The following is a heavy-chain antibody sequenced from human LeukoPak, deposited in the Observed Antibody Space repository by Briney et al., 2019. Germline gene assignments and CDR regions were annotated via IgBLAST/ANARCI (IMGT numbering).Heavy chain of an antibody. CDR2: IKQDGSEK. CDR1: GFTFSNYW. D-gene: IGHD5-18*01. Sequence: GGSLRLSCAASGFTFSNYWMNWVRPAPGKGLEWVANIKQDGSEKYYVDSVKGRFTTSRDNGTNSLYLQMNSLRAADTAVYYGARGYDTAFWGQGTLVTVSS. CDR3: ARGYDTAF. V-gene: IGHV3-7*04. J-gene: IGHJ4*02.